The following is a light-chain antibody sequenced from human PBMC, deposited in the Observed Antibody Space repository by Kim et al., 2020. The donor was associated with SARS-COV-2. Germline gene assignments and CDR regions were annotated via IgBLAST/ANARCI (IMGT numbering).Light chain of an antibody. J-gene: IGLJ3*02. CDR2: GKN. Sequence: SSELTQDPAVSVALGQTVRITCQGDSLRSYYASWYQQKPGQAPVLVIYGKNNRPSGIPDRFSGSSSGNTASLTITEAQAEDEADYYCNSRDSSGNQVFGG. V-gene: IGLV3-19*01. CDR3: NSRDSSGNQV. CDR1: SLRSYY.